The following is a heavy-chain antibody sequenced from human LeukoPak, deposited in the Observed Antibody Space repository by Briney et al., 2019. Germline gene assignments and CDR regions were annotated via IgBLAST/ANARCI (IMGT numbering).Heavy chain of an antibody. D-gene: IGHD2-2*02. CDR1: GFTFSASP. CDR2: ITGTYAT. V-gene: IGHV3-73*01. CDR3: TREGCGATSCYTNDY. J-gene: IGHJ4*02. Sequence: GGSLRLSCAASGFTFSASPMHWVRQASGKGLEWVGRITGTYATAYSASVKGRFTISRDDSKYTTYLQMNSLETEDTAVYYCTREGCGATSCYTNDYWGQGTLVTASS.